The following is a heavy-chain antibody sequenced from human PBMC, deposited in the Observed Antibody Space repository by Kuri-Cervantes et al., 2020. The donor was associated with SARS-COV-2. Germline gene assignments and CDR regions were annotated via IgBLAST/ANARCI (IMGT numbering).Heavy chain of an antibody. D-gene: IGHD6-6*01. J-gene: IGHJ4*02. CDR1: GGSISSGDYY. CDR2: IYYSGST. CDR3: ARRESSRAFDY. Sequence: SETLSLTCTVSGGSISSGDYYWSWIRQPPGKGLEWIGYIYYSGSTYYSPSLKSRVTISVDTSKNQFSLKLSSVTAADTAVYYCARRESSRAFDYWGQGTLVTVSS. V-gene: IGHV4-30-4*08.